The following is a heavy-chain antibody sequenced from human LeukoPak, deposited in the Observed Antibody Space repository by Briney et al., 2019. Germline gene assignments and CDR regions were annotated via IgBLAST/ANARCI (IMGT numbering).Heavy chain of an antibody. CDR2: IIPILGIA. V-gene: IGHV1-69*04. D-gene: IGHD3-22*01. Sequence: SVKVSCKASGGTFSSYAISWVRQAPGQGLEWMGRIIPILGIANYAQKFQGRVTITADKPTSTAYMELSSLRSEDTAVYYCARDLDYYDSSGYYNYYYGMDVWGQGTTVTVSS. CDR3: ARDLDYYDSSGYYNYYYGMDV. J-gene: IGHJ6*02. CDR1: GGTFSSYA.